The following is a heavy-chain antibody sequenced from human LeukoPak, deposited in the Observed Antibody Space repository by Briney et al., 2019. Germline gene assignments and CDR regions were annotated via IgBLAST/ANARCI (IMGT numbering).Heavy chain of an antibody. CDR3: AKTQGYYDA. Sequence: GSLRLSCVASGFTFSNYAMRWVRQAPGKGLELVSGIYGSDDKTVYGDAVKGRFTISRDNSKNTLYLQMNSLRADDTAVYYCAKTQGYYDAWGQGALVTVSS. J-gene: IGHJ5*02. CDR2: IYGSDDKT. D-gene: IGHD2-15*01. V-gene: IGHV3-23*01. CDR1: GFTFSNYA.